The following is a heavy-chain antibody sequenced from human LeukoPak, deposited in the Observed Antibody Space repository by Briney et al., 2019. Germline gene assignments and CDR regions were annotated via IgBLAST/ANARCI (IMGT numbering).Heavy chain of an antibody. CDR3: ATDLIHYYASGAKT. CDR2: ISTSGSYI. J-gene: IGHJ5*02. Sequence: PGGSLRLSCAASGLTFSNYNMNWGRQAPGKGVEWGSSISTSGSYIYYANSMKGRFTISRDNAKNSLYLQMNSLRVEDSAVYYCATDLIHYYASGAKTWGQGTLVTVSS. D-gene: IGHD3-10*01. V-gene: IGHV3-21*01. CDR1: GLTFSNYN.